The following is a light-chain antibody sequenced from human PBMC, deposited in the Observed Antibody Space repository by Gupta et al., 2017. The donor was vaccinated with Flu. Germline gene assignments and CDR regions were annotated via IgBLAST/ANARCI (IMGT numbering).Light chain of an antibody. CDR2: EVS. CDR3: SSYSSSSTLFV. V-gene: IGLV2-14*01. J-gene: IGLJ1*01. Sequence: QSALTQPASVSGSPGRALTISSTRTSSDVGGYNYVSWYQQHPGIAPKLLIYEVSNRPSGVSNRFSGSKSGNTASLTISGLQAEDESDYYCSSYSSSSTLFVFGTGTKVTVL. CDR1: SSDVGGYNY.